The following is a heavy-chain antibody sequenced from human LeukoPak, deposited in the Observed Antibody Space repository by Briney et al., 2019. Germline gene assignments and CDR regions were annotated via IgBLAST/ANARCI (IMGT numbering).Heavy chain of an antibody. D-gene: IGHD1-26*01. CDR1: GFTFSSYG. V-gene: IGHV3-30*18. Sequence: PGGSLRLSCAASGFTFSSYGMHWVRQAPGKGPEWVAVISYDGSNKYYADSVKGRFTISRDNSKNTLYLQMNSLRAEDTAVYYCAKVHSGSFDAFDIWGQGTMVTVSS. CDR2: ISYDGSNK. CDR3: AKVHSGSFDAFDI. J-gene: IGHJ3*02.